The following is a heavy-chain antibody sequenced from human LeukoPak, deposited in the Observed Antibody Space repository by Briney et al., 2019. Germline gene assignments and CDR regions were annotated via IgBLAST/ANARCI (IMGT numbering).Heavy chain of an antibody. Sequence: PGGSLRLSCAASGFTFSSYAMHWVRQAPGKGLEYVSAISSNGGSTYYANSVKGRFTISRDNSKNTLCLQMGSLRAEDMAVYYCARDAPGIAAAGGSDYWGQGTLVTVSS. V-gene: IGHV3-64*01. D-gene: IGHD6-13*01. CDR1: GFTFSSYA. CDR3: ARDAPGIAAAGGSDY. CDR2: ISSNGGST. J-gene: IGHJ4*02.